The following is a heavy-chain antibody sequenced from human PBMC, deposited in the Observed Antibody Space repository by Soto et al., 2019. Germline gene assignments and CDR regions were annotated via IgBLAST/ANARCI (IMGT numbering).Heavy chain of an antibody. V-gene: IGHV4-4*07. CDR3: AIGSTVAGRRHYFDH. CDR1: GGSMNNYY. Sequence: WGTLSLTCSVSGGSMNNYYWSWIRQPAGKGLEWIGRIYSTRSTNYNPSLKIRLTMSLDTSKNQFSLNLSSVIVADTAMYYCAIGSTVAGRRHYFDHWGQGILVTVSS. J-gene: IGHJ4*02. CDR2: IYSTRST. D-gene: IGHD6-19*01.